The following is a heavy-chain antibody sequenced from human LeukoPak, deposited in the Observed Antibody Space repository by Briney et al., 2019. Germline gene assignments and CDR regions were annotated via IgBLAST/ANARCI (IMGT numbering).Heavy chain of an antibody. CDR1: GYTFTYYY. V-gene: IGHV1-2*02. D-gene: IGHD4-17*01. CDR3: ARVSYGAHRPFDY. Sequence: ASVKVSCRASGYTFTYYYIHWVRQAPGQGLEWMGWINPNSGGTNYAQKFQGRVTMTRDTSISTAYMEMSRLTSDDTAVYYCARVSYGAHRPFDYWGQGTLVTVSS. CDR2: INPNSGGT. J-gene: IGHJ4*02.